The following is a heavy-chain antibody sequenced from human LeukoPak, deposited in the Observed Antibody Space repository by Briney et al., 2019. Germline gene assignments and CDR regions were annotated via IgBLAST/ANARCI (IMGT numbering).Heavy chain of an antibody. D-gene: IGHD3-10*01. V-gene: IGHV4-31*03. Sequence: SETLSLTCTVSGGSIRSYDYYWRWIRQHPGEGLEWIGYIYYSGSTYYNPSLKSRATITVDTSKNQFSLELSSVTAADTAVYYCARDSDYYGSGSSGYFDCWGQGTLVTVSS. CDR2: IYYSGST. CDR1: GGSIRSYDYY. CDR3: ARDSDYYGSGSSGYFDC. J-gene: IGHJ4*02.